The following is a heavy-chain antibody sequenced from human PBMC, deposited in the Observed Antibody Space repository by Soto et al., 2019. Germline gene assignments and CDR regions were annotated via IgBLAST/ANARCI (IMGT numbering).Heavy chain of an antibody. V-gene: IGHV5-51*01. D-gene: IGHD1-1*01. CDR2: IYPGDSDT. CDR1: GYSFTSQW. J-gene: IGHJ6*03. CDR3: ARLPSVQLDLYNYYYSYMDV. Sequence: GESLKISCKGSGYSFTSQWIGWVRQMPGKGLEWMGIIYPGDSDTRYSPSFQGQVTISVDKSISTAYLQWSSLKASDTAMYYCARLPSVQLDLYNYYYSYMDVWGKGTTVTVSS.